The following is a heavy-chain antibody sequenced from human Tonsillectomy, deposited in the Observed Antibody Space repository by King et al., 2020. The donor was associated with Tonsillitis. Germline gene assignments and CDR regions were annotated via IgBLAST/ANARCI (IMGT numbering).Heavy chain of an antibody. CDR2: IYYSGST. Sequence: QLQESGPGLVKPSQTLSLTCTVSGGSISSGGYYWSWIRQHPGKGLEWIVYIYYSGSTYYNPSLKSRVTISVDTSKNQFSLKLSSVTAADTAVYYCARTNLSAKDPLYYGMDVWGQGTTVTVSS. D-gene: IGHD3-16*02. V-gene: IGHV4-31*02. CDR3: ARTNLSAKDPLYYGMDV. CDR1: GGSISSGGYY. J-gene: IGHJ6*02.